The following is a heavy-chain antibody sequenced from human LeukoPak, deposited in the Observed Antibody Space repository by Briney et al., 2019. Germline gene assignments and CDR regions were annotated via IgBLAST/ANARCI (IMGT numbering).Heavy chain of an antibody. CDR3: ARSSGWYGRRWFDP. D-gene: IGHD6-19*01. V-gene: IGHV4-34*01. J-gene: IGHJ5*02. CDR1: GGSFSGYY. Sequence: PSETLSLTCAVYGGSFSGYYWSWIRQPPGKGLEWIGEINHSGSTNYNPSLKSRVTISVDTSKNQFSLKLSSVTAADTAVYYCARSSGWYGRRWFDPWGQGTLVTVSS. CDR2: INHSGST.